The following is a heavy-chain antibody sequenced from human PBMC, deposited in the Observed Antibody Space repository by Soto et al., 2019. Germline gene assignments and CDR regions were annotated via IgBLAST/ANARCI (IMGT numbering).Heavy chain of an antibody. D-gene: IGHD4-4*01. Sequence: ETLSLTCAVYGGSFSGYYWSWIRQPPGKGLEWIGEINRSGSTNYNPSLKSRVTISVDTSKNQFSLKLSSVTAADTAVYYCARGREYSNLRKNWFDPWGQGTLVTVSS. CDR2: INRSGST. CDR1: GGSFSGYY. CDR3: ARGREYSNLRKNWFDP. J-gene: IGHJ5*02. V-gene: IGHV4-34*01.